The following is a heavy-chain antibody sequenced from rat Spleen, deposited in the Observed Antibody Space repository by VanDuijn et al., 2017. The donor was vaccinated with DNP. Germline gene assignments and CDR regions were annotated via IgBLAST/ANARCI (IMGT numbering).Heavy chain of an antibody. D-gene: IGHD1-7*01. CDR3: ARNTMGTGTYWYFDF. J-gene: IGHJ1*01. V-gene: IGHV5-25*01. CDR1: GFTFSDYY. CDR2: ISTGGGNT. Sequence: EVQLVESGGGLVQPGRSLKLSCAASGFTFSDYYMAWVRQAPTKGLEWVASISTGGGNTYYRDSVKGRFTISRDNAKNTLYLQMDSLRSEDTATYYCARNTMGTGTYWYFDFWGPGTMVTVSS.